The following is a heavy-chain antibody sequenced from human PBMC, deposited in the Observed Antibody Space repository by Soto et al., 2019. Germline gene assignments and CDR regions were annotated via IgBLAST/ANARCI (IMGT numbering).Heavy chain of an antibody. J-gene: IGHJ4*02. CDR1: GGSISSYY. Sequence: PSETLSLTCTVSGGSISSYYWSWIRQPAGKGLEWIGRIYTSGSTNYNPSLKSRVTMSVDTSKNQFSLKLSSVTAADTAVYYCARDIAVAGTNYFDYWGQGTLVTVSS. CDR2: IYTSGST. D-gene: IGHD6-19*01. CDR3: ARDIAVAGTNYFDY. V-gene: IGHV4-4*07.